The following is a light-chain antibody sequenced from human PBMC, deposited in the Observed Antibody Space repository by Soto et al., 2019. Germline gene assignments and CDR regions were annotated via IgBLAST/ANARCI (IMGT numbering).Light chain of an antibody. CDR1: QGIGNG. CDR2: GSS. V-gene: IGKV1-6*01. J-gene: IGKJ1*01. CDR3: QLYRSYSEA. Sequence: ALQMNSTPSSLSDYVGERVTISCRASQGIGNGLGWYQQKPGKPPKVLIYGSSNLQSGVPPRFSGSGSGTDFTLTINILQPDDFAAHYSQLYRSYSEAFCQGTKVDIK.